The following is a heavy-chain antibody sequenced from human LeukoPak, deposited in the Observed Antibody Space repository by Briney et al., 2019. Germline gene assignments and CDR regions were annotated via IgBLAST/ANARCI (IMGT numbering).Heavy chain of an antibody. Sequence: GGSLRLSCAASGFTFSSYAMNWVRQAPGKGLEWVSAISGSGGSTYYADSMKGRFTISRDNSKNTLYLQMNSLRAEDTAVSYCAKDILGPLPNNWFDPWGQGTLVTVSS. CDR2: ISGSGGST. J-gene: IGHJ5*02. CDR1: GFTFSSYA. CDR3: AKDILGPLPNNWFDP. D-gene: IGHD2-15*01. V-gene: IGHV3-23*01.